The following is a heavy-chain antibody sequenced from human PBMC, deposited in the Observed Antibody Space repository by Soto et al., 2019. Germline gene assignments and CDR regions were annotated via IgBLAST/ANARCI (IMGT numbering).Heavy chain of an antibody. V-gene: IGHV3-23*01. Sequence: GGSLRLSCAVSGFTFSSYAMSWVRQAPGKGLEWVSAISGSGGSTYYADSVKGRFTISRDNSKNTLYLQMNSLRAEDTAVYYCAKKPVPAVAYYYYYMDVWGKGTTVTVSS. D-gene: IGHD2-2*01. CDR1: GFTFSSYA. CDR2: ISGSGGST. CDR3: AKKPVPAVAYYYYYMDV. J-gene: IGHJ6*03.